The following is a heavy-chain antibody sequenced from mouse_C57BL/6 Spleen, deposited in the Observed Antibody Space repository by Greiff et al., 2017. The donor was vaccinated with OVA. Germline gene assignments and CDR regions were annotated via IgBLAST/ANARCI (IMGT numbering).Heavy chain of an antibody. J-gene: IGHJ1*03. V-gene: IGHV2-5*01. CDR2: IWRGGST. CDR1: GFSLTSYG. Sequence: QVQLQQPGPGLVQPSPSLSITCTASGFSLTSYGVHWVRQSPGQGLEWLGVIWRGGSTDYNAAFMSRLSITKDNSESQVFFKMNRLRTDATAIYYGAENVDSYHGGYFDVWGTGTTVTVSA. D-gene: IGHD2-12*01. CDR3: AENVDSYHGGYFDV.